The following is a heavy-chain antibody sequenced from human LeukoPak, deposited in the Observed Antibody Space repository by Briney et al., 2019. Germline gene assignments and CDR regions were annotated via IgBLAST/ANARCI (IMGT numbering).Heavy chain of an antibody. CDR2: IYYSGST. V-gene: IGHV4-61*08. J-gene: IGHJ4*02. CDR3: AGGWGAGSFDY. Sequence: SETLSLTCTVSGGSISSGDYYWSWIRQPPGKGLEWIGYIYYSGSTNHNPSLRSRVTISVDMSKNQFSLKLSSVTAADTAVYYCAGGWGAGSFDYWGQGILDTVSP. CDR1: GGSISSGDYY. D-gene: IGHD3-16*01.